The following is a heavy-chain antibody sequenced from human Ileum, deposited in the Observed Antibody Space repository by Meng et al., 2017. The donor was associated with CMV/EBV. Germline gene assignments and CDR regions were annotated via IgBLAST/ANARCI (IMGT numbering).Heavy chain of an antibody. CDR2: ISAYNGNT. J-gene: IGHJ6*02. D-gene: IGHD4-11*01. CDR3: AKDKLSNSQPYYYYGMDV. CDR1: GYTFTSYG. V-gene: IGHV1-18*01. Sequence: ASVKVACKASGYTFTSYGISWVRQAPGQGLEWMGWISAYNGNTNYAQKLQGRVTMTTDTSTSTAYMELRSLGAEDTAVCYCAKDKLSNSQPYYYYGMDVWGQGTTVTVSS.